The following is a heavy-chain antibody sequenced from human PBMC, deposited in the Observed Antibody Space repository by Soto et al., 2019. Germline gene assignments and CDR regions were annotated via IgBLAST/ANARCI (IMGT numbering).Heavy chain of an antibody. Sequence: SETLSLTCTVSGGSISSGGYYWSWIRQHPEKGLEWIGYIYYTGNTYYNASLKSRVTISVDTSNNQFSLKLSSVTAADTAVYYCARVGISSSDAFDIWGQGTTVTVSS. V-gene: IGHV4-31*03. J-gene: IGHJ3*02. CDR2: IYYTGNT. CDR3: ARVGISSSDAFDI. D-gene: IGHD6-6*01. CDR1: GGSISSGGYY.